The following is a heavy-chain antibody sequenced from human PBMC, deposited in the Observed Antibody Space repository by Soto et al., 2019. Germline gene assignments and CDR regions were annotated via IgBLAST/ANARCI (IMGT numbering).Heavy chain of an antibody. J-gene: IGHJ4*02. D-gene: IGHD3-10*01. Sequence: QVQLVESGGGVVQPGRSLRLSCAASGFTFSHHGLHWIRQTPGKGLEWVAVISYDGINKYYGGSVKGRFIISRDNSKKALYLQLINLRTEDMGGYYCARDRRPYYYGSVSDYWGQGTLVTVSS. CDR1: GFTFSHHG. CDR2: ISYDGINK. V-gene: IGHV3-30*03. CDR3: ARDRRPYYYGSVSDY.